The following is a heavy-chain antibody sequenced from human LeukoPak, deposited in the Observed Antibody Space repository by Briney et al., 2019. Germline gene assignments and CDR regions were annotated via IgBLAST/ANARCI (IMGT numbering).Heavy chain of an antibody. J-gene: IGHJ4*02. CDR2: IYYSGTT. Sequence: SETLSLTCTVSGGSMSSYYWSWIRQSPRTGLEWIGYIYYSGTTNYNPSLKSRVTISVDTSKSQFSLKLSSVTAADTAIYCCARRSLRNSSWDSWGQGTLVTVSS. CDR3: ARRSLRNSSWDS. V-gene: IGHV4-59*08. CDR1: GGSMSSYY. D-gene: IGHD6-13*01.